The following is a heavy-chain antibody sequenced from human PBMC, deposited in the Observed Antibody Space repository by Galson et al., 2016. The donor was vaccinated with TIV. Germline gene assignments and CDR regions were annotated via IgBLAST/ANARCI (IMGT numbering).Heavy chain of an antibody. D-gene: IGHD6-19*01. CDR2: FSTSGNT. CDR3: ARARSGWFDS. J-gene: IGHJ5*01. V-gene: IGHV4-61*02. Sequence: EWVGRFSTSGNTNYSPSLKSRVTILVDTSKNQFSLKLSSVTAADTAVYYCARARSGWFDSWGQGTLVTVSS.